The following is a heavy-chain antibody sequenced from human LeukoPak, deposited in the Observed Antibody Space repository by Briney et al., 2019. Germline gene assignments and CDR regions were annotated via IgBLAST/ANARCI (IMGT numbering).Heavy chain of an antibody. V-gene: IGHV4-39*07. CDR1: GGSISSYY. D-gene: IGHD6-19*01. Sequence: SETLSLTCTVSGGSISSYYWGWIRQPPGKGLEWIGSIYYSGSTYYNPSLKSRVTISVDTSKNQFSLKLSSVTAADTAVYYCARRPGYSSGWYFDYWGQGTLVTVSS. CDR2: IYYSGST. J-gene: IGHJ4*02. CDR3: ARRPGYSSGWYFDY.